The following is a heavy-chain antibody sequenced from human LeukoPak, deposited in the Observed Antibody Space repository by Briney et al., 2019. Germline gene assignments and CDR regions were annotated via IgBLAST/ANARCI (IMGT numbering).Heavy chain of an antibody. CDR2: VYYIGST. CDR1: GGSIISISYY. V-gene: IGHV4-39*01. CDR3: ARQGASWYYGSGSYYGNDY. D-gene: IGHD3-10*01. Sequence: SETLSLTCTVSGGSIISISYYWGWIRQPPGNRLEWIGRVYYIGSTYYNPSLKSRVTISVDTSKNQFSLKLSSVTAADTAVYYCARQGASWYYGSGSYYGNDYWGQGTLVTVSS. J-gene: IGHJ4*02.